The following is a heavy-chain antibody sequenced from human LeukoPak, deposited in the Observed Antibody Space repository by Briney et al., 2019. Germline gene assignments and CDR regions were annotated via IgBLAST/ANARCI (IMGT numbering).Heavy chain of an antibody. Sequence: GGSLRLSCAASGFTVSSNYISWVRQAPGKGLEWVSVIYSCGSTYYADSVKGRFTISRDNSKNTLYLQMNSLRAEDTAVYYCASPRGSSTSCYPHYYYMDVWGKGTTVTVSS. V-gene: IGHV3-66*02. CDR2: IYSCGST. CDR3: ASPRGSSTSCYPHYYYMDV. J-gene: IGHJ6*03. D-gene: IGHD2-2*01. CDR1: GFTVSSNY.